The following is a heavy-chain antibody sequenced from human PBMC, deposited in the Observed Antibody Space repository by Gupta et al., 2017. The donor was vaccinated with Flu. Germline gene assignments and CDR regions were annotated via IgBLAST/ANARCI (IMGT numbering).Heavy chain of an antibody. J-gene: IGHJ5*02. Sequence: LDWMGIIYPGDSDTRYSPSFQGQVTISADKSISTAYLQWSSLKASDTAMYYCARHGGYCSSTSCYQYNWFDPWGQGTLVTVSS. D-gene: IGHD2-2*01. V-gene: IGHV5-51*01. CDR3: ARHGGYCSSTSCYQYNWFDP. CDR2: IYPGDSDT.